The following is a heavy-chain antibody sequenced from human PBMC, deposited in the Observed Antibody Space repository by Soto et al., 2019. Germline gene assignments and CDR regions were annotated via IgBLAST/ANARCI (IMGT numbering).Heavy chain of an antibody. CDR1: GFTFSSYW. J-gene: IGHJ4*02. Sequence: PGGSLRLSCAASGFTFSSYWMHWVHQAPGKGLVWVSRINSDGNTIYADSVKGRFTISRDNAKNTLSLHMNSLRAEDTAMYYCVRSFDYWGKG. V-gene: IGHV3-74*01. CDR2: INSDGNT. CDR3: VRSFDY.